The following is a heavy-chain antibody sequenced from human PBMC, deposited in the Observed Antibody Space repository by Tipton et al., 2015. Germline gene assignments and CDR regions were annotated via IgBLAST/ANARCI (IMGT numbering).Heavy chain of an antibody. V-gene: IGHV4-61*01. CDR3: ACQDYDLLSRDYPAIDY. CDR2: ISHSGST. Sequence: TLSLTCTVSGGSVSSGSYYWSWIRQPPGKGLEWIGAISHSGSTYYNPSLRSRVTISRDTSKNQFSLRLSSVTAADTAVYYCACQDYDLLSRDYPAIDYWGQGTLVIVSS. D-gene: IGHD3-3*01. CDR1: GGSVSSGSYY. J-gene: IGHJ4*02.